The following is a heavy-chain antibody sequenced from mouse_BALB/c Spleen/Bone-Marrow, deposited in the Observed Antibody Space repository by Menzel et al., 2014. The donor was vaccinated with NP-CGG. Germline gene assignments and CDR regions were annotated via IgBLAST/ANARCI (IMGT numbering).Heavy chain of an antibody. CDR3: AREGRYGYAMDY. D-gene: IGHD2-12*01. J-gene: IGHJ4*01. Sequence: VQLQQSGPGLVAPSQSLSITCTVSGFSLXSYGVHWVRQPPGKGLEWLGVIWAGGSTNYNSALMSRLSISKDNSKTQVFLKMNSLQTDDTAMYFCAREGRYGYAMDYWGQGTSVTVSS. CDR2: IWAGGST. V-gene: IGHV2-9*02. CDR1: GFSLXSYG.